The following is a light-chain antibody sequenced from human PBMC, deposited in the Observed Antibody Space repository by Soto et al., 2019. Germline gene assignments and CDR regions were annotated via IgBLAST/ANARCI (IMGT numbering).Light chain of an antibody. CDR1: QDINYY. J-gene: IGKJ3*01. CDR2: AAS. V-gene: IGKV1-9*01. Sequence: IQLTQSPSSLSASVGDRVTITCRASQDINYYLAWYQQKPGTAPKLLIYAASTLQSGVPSRFSGSGSGTDFTLTISSLQPEDVATYYCQQLDSYPRTFGPGTKVDIK. CDR3: QQLDSYPRT.